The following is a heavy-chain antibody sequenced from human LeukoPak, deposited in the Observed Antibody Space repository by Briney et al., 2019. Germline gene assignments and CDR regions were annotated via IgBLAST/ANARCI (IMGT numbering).Heavy chain of an antibody. CDR2: ISYDGSNK. V-gene: IGHV3-30-3*01. J-gene: IGHJ4*02. D-gene: IGHD6-13*01. CDR3: ARSPAPTRSSWLYFDY. CDR1: GFTLSNYA. Sequence: TGRSLRLSCAVSGFTLSNYAMHWVRHAPGKGLEGVSFISYDGSNKDYEHSVKSRFNISRDDSKSTLYLQMNSLRPQDTAVYYCARSPAPTRSSWLYFDYWGQGTLVTVSS.